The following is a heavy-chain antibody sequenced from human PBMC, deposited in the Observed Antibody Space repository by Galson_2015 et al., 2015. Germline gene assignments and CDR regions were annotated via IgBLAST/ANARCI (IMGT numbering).Heavy chain of an antibody. CDR3: AKEFKAATYKGFDH. CDR2: IYHSGST. D-gene: IGHD2-15*01. V-gene: IGHV4-4*02. J-gene: IGHJ4*02. Sequence: LSLTCAVSGGSISNDNWWMWVRQPPGMGLGWIGEIYHSGSTNYNPSVKSRVTMSVDRSKNMFSLKLTSVTAADTAVYYCAKEFKAATYKGFDHWGQGILVTVSS. CDR1: GGSISNDNW.